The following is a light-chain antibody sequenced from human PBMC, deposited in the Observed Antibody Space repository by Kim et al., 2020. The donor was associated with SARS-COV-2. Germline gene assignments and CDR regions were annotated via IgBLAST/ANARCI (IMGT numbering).Light chain of an antibody. Sequence: GSTGQTASITCSGDKMGDKYACWYQQKPGQSPALVIYKDSKRPSGIPERFSGSNSGNTATLTISGTQAMDEADYYCQAWDSSTAVFGGGTQLTVL. J-gene: IGLJ3*02. CDR3: QAWDSSTAV. CDR2: KDS. CDR1: KMGDKY. V-gene: IGLV3-1*01.